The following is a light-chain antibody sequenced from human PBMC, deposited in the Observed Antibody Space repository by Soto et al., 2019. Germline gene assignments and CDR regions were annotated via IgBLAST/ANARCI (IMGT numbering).Light chain of an antibody. V-gene: IGKV3-15*01. J-gene: IGKJ5*01. CDR2: YAS. CDR1: QSVRNN. CDR3: KQYNNWPPIT. Sequence: EIMMTQSPATLSVSPGERATLSCRASQSVRNNLAWYQHKPGQVPRLLIYYASTRATGIPARFSGSGSGTECTLTISSLQSEDVAVYYWKQYNNWPPITFGQGTRLEIK.